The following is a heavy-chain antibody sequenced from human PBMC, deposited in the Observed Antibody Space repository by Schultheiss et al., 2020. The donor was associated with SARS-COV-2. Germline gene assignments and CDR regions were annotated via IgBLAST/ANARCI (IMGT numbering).Heavy chain of an antibody. CDR2: IYYSGST. Sequence: SETLSLTCTVSGGSISSSSYYWGWIRQPPGKGLEWIGSIYYSGSTYYNPSLKSRVTISVDTSKNQFSLKLSSVTAADTAVYYCARRSHCSSTSCRYGFDYWGQGTLVTVSS. V-gene: IGHV4-39*01. D-gene: IGHD2-2*01. CDR1: GGSISSSSYY. CDR3: ARRSHCSSTSCRYGFDY. J-gene: IGHJ4*02.